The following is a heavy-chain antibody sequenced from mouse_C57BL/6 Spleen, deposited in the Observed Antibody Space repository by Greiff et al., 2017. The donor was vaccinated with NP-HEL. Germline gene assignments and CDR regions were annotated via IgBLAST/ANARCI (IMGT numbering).Heavy chain of an antibody. D-gene: IGHD1-1*01. CDR2: IDPSDSYT. Sequence: QVHVKQPGAELVKPGASVKLSCKASGYTFTSYWMQWVKQRPGQGLEWIGEIDPSDSYTNYNQKFKGKATLTVDTSSSTAYMQLSSLTSEDSAVYYCARSKVSTVGYWGQGTTLTVSS. CDR3: ARSKVSTVGY. V-gene: IGHV1-50*01. J-gene: IGHJ2*01. CDR1: GYTFTSYW.